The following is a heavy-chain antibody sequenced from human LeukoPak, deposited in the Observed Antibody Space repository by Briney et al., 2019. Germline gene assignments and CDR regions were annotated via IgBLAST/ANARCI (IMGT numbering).Heavy chain of an antibody. Sequence: GGSLRLSCAASGFTFSSYTIHWVRQAPGKGLEWVAVISNDGSSKYYADSMEGRFTMSRDNSKNTLYLQMNSLRAEDTALYYCARGRYCSSTSCYSYYNYYTMDVWGQGTTVTVSS. CDR2: ISNDGSSK. D-gene: IGHD2-2*01. CDR3: ARGRYCSSTSCYSYYNYYTMDV. J-gene: IGHJ6*02. CDR1: GFTFSSYT. V-gene: IGHV3-30-3*01.